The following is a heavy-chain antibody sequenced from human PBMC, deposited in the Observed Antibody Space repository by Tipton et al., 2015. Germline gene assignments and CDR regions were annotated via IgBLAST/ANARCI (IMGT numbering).Heavy chain of an antibody. Sequence: QLVQSGAEVKKPGSSVKVSCKASGGTLSSYVISWVRQAPGQGLEWMGGIIPIFGTANYAQKFQGRVTITADESTSTAYMELSSLRSEDTAVYYCAREVWRELLSYFDYWGQGTLVTVSS. J-gene: IGHJ4*02. CDR1: GGTLSSYV. D-gene: IGHD1-26*01. CDR2: IIPIFGTA. V-gene: IGHV1-69*01. CDR3: AREVWRELLSYFDY.